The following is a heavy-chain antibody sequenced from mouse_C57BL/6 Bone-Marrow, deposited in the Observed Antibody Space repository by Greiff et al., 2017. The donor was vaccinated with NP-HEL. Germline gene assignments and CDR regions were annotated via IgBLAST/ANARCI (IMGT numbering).Heavy chain of an antibody. V-gene: IGHV5-4*01. CDR1: GFTFSSYA. J-gene: IGHJ3*01. D-gene: IGHD1-1*02. CDR3: ARELFLAY. CDR2: ISDGGSYT. Sequence: EVKLMESGGGLVKPGGSLKLSCAASGFTFSSYAMSWVRQTPEKRLEWVATISDGGSYTYYPDNVKGRFTISRDNAKNNLYLQVSHLKSEDTAMYYCARELFLAYWGQGTLVTVSA.